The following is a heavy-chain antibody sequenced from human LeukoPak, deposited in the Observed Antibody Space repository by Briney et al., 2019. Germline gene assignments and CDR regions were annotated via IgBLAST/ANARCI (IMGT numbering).Heavy chain of an antibody. CDR2: ISRSGDTI. D-gene: IGHD4-23*01. J-gene: IGHJ4*02. V-gene: IGHV3-48*03. CDR1: GFTLSNYE. CDR3: ARESADYGGKWGDY. Sequence: PGGSLRLSCAASGFTLSNYEMNWVRQAPGKGLEWVSYISRSGDTIYCADSVKGRFSISRDNTKNSLYLQMNSLRADDTAVYYCARESADYGGKWGDYWGQGTLVTVSS.